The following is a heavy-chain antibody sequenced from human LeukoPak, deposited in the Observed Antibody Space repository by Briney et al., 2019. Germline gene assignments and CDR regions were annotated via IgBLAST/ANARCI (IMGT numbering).Heavy chain of an antibody. D-gene: IGHD3-10*01. CDR3: ARDRGTGTMVREPDY. Sequence: SVKVSCKASGGTFSSYAISWVRQAPGQGLEWMGRIIPILGIANYAQKFQGRVTMTTDTSTSTAYMELRSLRSEDTAVYYCARDRGTGTMVREPDYWGQGTLVTVSS. CDR2: IIPILGIA. J-gene: IGHJ4*02. V-gene: IGHV1-69*04. CDR1: GGTFSSYA.